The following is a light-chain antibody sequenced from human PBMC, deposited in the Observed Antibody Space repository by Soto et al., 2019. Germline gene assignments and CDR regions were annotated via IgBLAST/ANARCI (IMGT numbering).Light chain of an antibody. J-gene: IGKJ2*01. CDR1: QSVSSSY. Sequence: EIVLTQSPGTLSLSPWERATLSCRASQSVSSSYLAWYQQKPGQAPSLRSYGASSRATGIPDRFSGSGSGTDFTLTISRLEPEDFAVDYCQQYGSSPRTFGQGTKLEIK. CDR2: GAS. V-gene: IGKV3-20*01. CDR3: QQYGSSPRT.